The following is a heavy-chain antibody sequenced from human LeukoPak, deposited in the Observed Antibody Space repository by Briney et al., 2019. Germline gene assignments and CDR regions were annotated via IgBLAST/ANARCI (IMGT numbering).Heavy chain of an antibody. J-gene: IGHJ6*03. D-gene: IGHD1-26*01. CDR1: GFTFSSYW. CDR3: ARRTYSGSYYYYYYYYMDV. CDR2: IKQDGSEK. Sequence: GGSLRLSCAASGFTFSSYWMSWVRQAPGKGLEWVANIKQDGSEKYYADSVKGRFTISRDNAKNSLHLQMNSLRAEDTAVYYCARRTYSGSYYYYYYYYMDVWGKGTTVTVSS. V-gene: IGHV3-7*01.